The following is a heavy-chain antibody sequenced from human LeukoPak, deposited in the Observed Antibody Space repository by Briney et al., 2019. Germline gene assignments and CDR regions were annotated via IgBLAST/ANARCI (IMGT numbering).Heavy chain of an antibody. Sequence: SETLSLTCAVYGGSFSGYYWSWIRQPPGKGLEWIGEINHSGSTNYNPSLKSRVTISVDTSKNQFSLKLSSVTAADTAVYYCAGRGKMVQPTYYYYMDVWGKGTTVTVSS. CDR3: AGRGKMVQPTYYYYMDV. J-gene: IGHJ6*03. CDR1: GGSFSGYY. D-gene: IGHD3-10*01. CDR2: INHSGST. V-gene: IGHV4-34*01.